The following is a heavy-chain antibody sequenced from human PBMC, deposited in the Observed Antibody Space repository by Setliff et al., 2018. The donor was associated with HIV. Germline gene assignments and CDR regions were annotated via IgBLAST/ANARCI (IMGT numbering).Heavy chain of an antibody. D-gene: IGHD3-3*02. Sequence: GGSLRLSCAASGFTFSSHWMVWVRQAPGKGLEWVANINQDGSEKNYVDSVKGRFTISRDNAKNSLFLQMNSLRAEDTAVYYCTRKLAPGHGMDVWGQGTTVTVSS. V-gene: IGHV3-7*01. CDR1: GFTFSSHW. J-gene: IGHJ6*02. CDR2: INQDGSEK. CDR3: TRKLAPGHGMDV.